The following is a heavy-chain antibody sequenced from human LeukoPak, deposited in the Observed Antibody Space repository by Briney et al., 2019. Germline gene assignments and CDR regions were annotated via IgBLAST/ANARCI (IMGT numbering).Heavy chain of an antibody. CDR1: GGSISSYY. D-gene: IGHD2-2*02. V-gene: IGHV4-59*01. CDR3: ARDYCSSTSCHRYFDY. CDR2: IYYSGST. J-gene: IGHJ4*02. Sequence: SETLSLTCTVSGGSISSYYWSWMRQPPGKGLEWIGYIYYSGSTNYNPSLKSRVTISVDTSKNQFSLKLSSVTATDTAVYYCARDYCSSTSCHRYFDYWGQGTLVTVSS.